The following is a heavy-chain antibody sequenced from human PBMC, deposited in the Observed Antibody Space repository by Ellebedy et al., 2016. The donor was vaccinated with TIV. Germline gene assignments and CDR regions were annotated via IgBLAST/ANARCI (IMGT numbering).Heavy chain of an antibody. D-gene: IGHD3-22*01. J-gene: IGHJ4*02. V-gene: IGHV4-39*01. CDR3: AGSYDSSGYYYSHSMFYFDY. CDR1: GGSISSSSYY. Sequence: MPGGSLRLSCTVSGGSISSSSYYWGWIRQPPGKGLEWIGSIYYSGSTYYNPSLKSRVTISVDTSKNQFSLKLSSVTAADTAVYYCAGSYDSSGYYYSHSMFYFDYWGQGTLVTVSS. CDR2: IYYSGST.